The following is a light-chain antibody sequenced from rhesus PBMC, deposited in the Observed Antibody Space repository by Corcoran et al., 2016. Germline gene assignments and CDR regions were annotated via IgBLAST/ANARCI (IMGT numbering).Light chain of an antibody. CDR1: QSVSSY. CDR2: GAS. Sequence: EIVMTQSPATLALSPGERATLSCRASQSVSSYLAWYPQKPGQAPRLLIYGASSRATGIPDRFSGSGSGTEFTLTISSLEPEDVGVYFCLQSSNWPFTFGPGTKLDIK. J-gene: IGKJ3*01. V-gene: IGKV3-24*04. CDR3: LQSSNWPFT.